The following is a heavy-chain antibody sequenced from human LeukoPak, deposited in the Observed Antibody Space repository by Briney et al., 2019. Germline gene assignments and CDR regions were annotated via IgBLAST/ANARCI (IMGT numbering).Heavy chain of an antibody. CDR2: MYTSRTT. CDR1: GGSISSHC. CDR3: ASSPLVDCGGDCYLDY. J-gene: IGHJ4*02. D-gene: IGHD2-21*02. V-gene: IGHV4-4*09. Sequence: SETLSLTCTVSGGSISSHCWSWIRQPPGRGLEWIGYMYTSRTTNYNPSLKSRVTISLDTSKNQFSLKLSSVTAADTAVYYCASSPLVDCGGDCYLDYWGQGTLVTVSS.